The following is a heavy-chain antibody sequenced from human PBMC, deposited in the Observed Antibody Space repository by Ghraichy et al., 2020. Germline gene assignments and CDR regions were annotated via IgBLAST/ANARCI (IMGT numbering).Heavy chain of an antibody. D-gene: IGHD6-13*01. CDR2: FFYGGST. CDR1: GDSISSYY. V-gene: IGHV4-59*08. Sequence: SETLSLTCAVSGDSISSYYWSWIRQPPGKGLEWIGYFFYGGSTVYNPSLKSRVTISIDTSKNHFSLKLSSVTAADTAVYYCARQVGYSSFYFDYWGQGTLVTVSS. J-gene: IGHJ4*02. CDR3: ARQVGYSSFYFDY.